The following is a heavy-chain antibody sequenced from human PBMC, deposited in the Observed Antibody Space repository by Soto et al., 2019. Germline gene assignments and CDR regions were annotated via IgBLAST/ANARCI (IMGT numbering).Heavy chain of an antibody. CDR3: ARAPETPPIVRVVVPYFFDS. CDR1: GDSISSNY. Sequence: SETLSLTCTVSGDSISSNYWSWIRQPPGKGLEWIGYIYNHGSANCNPSLKSRATMSLDTSRNQFSLKLSSVTAADTAVYYCARAPETPPIVRVVVPYFFDSWGQGTLVTVSS. V-gene: IGHV4-59*01. D-gene: IGHD3-16*02. J-gene: IGHJ4*02. CDR2: IYNHGSA.